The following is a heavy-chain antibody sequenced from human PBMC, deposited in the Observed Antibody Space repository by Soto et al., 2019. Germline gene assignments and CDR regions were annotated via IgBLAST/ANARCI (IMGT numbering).Heavy chain of an antibody. CDR2: MDPHSGDA. CDR3: ARNVGKAPNN. CDR1: GYTFTSYD. V-gene: IGHV1-8*01. J-gene: IGHJ4*02. Sequence: ASVKVSCKASGYTFTSYDIHWVRQASLQVLEWMVCMDPHSGDAANAQRFQGRVTMTRNISKNTAYMEMRSLRSEDTAVYYCARNVGKAPNNWGQGTLVTVSS.